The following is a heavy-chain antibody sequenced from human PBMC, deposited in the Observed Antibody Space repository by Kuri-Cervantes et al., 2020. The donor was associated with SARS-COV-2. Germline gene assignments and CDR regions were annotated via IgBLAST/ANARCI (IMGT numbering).Heavy chain of an antibody. CDR1: GYTFTGYY. D-gene: IGHD2-2*02. Sequence: ASVKVSYKASGYTFTGYYMHWVRQAPGQGLEWMGWINPNSGGTNYAQKFQGRVTMTRDTSISTAYMELSRLRSDDTAVYYCASYCSSTSCYTRGDYFDYWGQGTLVTVSS. CDR3: ASYCSSTSCYTRGDYFDY. CDR2: INPNSGGT. J-gene: IGHJ4*02. V-gene: IGHV1-2*02.